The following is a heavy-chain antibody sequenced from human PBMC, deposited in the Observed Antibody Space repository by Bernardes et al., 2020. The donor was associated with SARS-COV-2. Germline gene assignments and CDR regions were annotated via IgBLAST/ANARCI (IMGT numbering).Heavy chain of an antibody. CDR1: GGSFSGYY. J-gene: IGHJ4*02. V-gene: IGHV4-34*01. D-gene: IGHD1-1*01. Sequence: SETLSLTCAVYGGSFSGYYWSWIRQPPGKGLEWIGEINHSGSTNFNPSLKSRVTISVDTSKNQFSLRLSSVTAADTAVYYCARFNRWPTPGTSSAFWGQGTLVTVSS. CDR2: INHSGST. CDR3: ARFNRWPTPGTSSAF.